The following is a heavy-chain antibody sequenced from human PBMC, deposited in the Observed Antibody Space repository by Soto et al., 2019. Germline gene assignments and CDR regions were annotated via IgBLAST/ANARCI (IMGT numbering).Heavy chain of an antibody. V-gene: IGHV1-24*01. CDR1: GYTLTELS. Sequence: QVQLVQSGAEVKKPGASVKVSCKVSGYTLTELSMHWVRQAPGKGLEWMGGFDPEDGETIYAQKFQGRVTMTEDTPTDTAYMELSSLRSEDTAVYYCATDGWWSGWTLDAFDSWGQGTMVTVSS. J-gene: IGHJ3*02. D-gene: IGHD6-19*01. CDR2: FDPEDGET. CDR3: ATDGWWSGWTLDAFDS.